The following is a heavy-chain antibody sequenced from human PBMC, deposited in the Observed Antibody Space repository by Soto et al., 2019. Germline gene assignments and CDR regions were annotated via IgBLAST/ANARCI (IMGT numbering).Heavy chain of an antibody. V-gene: IGHV3-33*01. CDR1: GFTFSSYG. CDR2: IWYDGSNK. J-gene: IGHJ6*03. D-gene: IGHD1-20*01. Sequence: GGSLRLSCAASGFTFSSYGMHWVRQAPGKGLEWVAVIWYDGSNKYYADSVKGRFTISRDNSKNTLYLQMNSLRAEDTAVYYCARDRIYYYYYYMDVWGKGTTVTVSS. CDR3: ARDRIYYYYYYMDV.